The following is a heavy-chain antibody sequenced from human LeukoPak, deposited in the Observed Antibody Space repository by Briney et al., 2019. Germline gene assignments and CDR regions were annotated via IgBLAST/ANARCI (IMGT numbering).Heavy chain of an antibody. Sequence: PGGSLRLSCAASGVTFSSHLMRWVRQAPGKGLVWVSRISSDGTYTNYADSVRGRFTISRDNAKNTLYLQMNSLKTEDTAVYYCTIDTPSWNPYGFDYWGQGTLVTVSS. D-gene: IGHD1-1*01. CDR2: ISSDGTYT. CDR3: TIDTPSWNPYGFDY. J-gene: IGHJ4*02. CDR1: GVTFSSHL. V-gene: IGHV3-74*01.